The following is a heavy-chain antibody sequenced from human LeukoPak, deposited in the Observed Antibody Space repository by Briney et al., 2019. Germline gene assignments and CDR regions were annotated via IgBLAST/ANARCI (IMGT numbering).Heavy chain of an antibody. CDR2: IYYSGST. CDR1: GGSFSGYY. J-gene: IGHJ5*02. V-gene: IGHV4-31*11. Sequence: SETLSLTCAVYGGSFSGYYWSWIRQHPGKGLEWIGYIYYSGSTYYNPSLKSRVTISVDTSKNQFSLKLSSVTAADTAVYYCARQGGSSWYLNWFDPWGQGTLVTVSS. CDR3: ARQGGSSWYLNWFDP. D-gene: IGHD6-13*01.